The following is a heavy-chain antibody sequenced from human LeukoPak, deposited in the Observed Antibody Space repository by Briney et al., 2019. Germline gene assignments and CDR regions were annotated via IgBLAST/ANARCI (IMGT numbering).Heavy chain of an antibody. CDR1: GYTFTSYD. CDR2: MNPNSGNT. V-gene: IGHV1-8*01. Sequence: GASVKVSCKAPGYTFTSYDINWVRQATGQGLEWMGWMNPNSGNTGYAQKFQGRVTMTRNTSISTAYMELSSLRSEDTAVYHCMLLPDTDYYYYMDVWGKGTTVTVSS. J-gene: IGHJ6*03. CDR3: MLLPDTDYYYYMDV. D-gene: IGHD3-22*01.